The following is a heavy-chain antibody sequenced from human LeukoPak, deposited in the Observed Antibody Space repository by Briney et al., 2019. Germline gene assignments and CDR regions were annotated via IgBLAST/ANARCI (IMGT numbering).Heavy chain of an antibody. CDR3: ARAAYGDYGMDV. V-gene: IGHV1-69*02. D-gene: IGHD4-17*01. J-gene: IGHJ6*02. CDR1: GYTFTGYY. Sequence: SVKVSCKASGYTFTGYYMHWVRQAPGQGLEWMGRIIPILGIANYAQKFQGRVTITADKSTSTAYMELSSLRSEDTAVYYCARAAYGDYGMDVWGQGTTVTVSS. CDR2: IIPILGIA.